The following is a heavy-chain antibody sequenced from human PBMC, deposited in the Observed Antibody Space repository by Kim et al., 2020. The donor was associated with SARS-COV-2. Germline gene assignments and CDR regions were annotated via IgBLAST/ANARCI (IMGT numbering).Heavy chain of an antibody. V-gene: IGHV4-38-2*02. CDR3: ASRRSIAAAAYY. CDR2: IYHSGST. CDR1: GYSISSGYY. D-gene: IGHD6-13*01. Sequence: SETLSLTCTVSGYSISSGYYWGWIRQPPGKGLEWIGSIYHSGSTYYNPSLKSRVTISVDTSKNQFSLKLSSVTAADTAVYYCASRRSIAAAAYYWGQGTLVTVSS. J-gene: IGHJ4*02.